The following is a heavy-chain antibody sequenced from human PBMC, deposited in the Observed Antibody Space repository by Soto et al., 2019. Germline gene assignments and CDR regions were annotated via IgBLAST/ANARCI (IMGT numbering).Heavy chain of an antibody. Sequence: PGGSLRLSCAASGSIFSSYGMHWVRQGPGKGLEWEAGICDDGSNTFYRDAVKVRVSISRDNSKMTVDLQMNSLRAEYTCVYYFAKSIAVDPAWLDPWGQGIQVTVSS. CDR2: ICDDGSNT. J-gene: IGHJ5*02. CDR1: GSIFSSYG. CDR3: AKSIAVDPAWLDP. D-gene: IGHD6-19*01. V-gene: IGHV3-33*06.